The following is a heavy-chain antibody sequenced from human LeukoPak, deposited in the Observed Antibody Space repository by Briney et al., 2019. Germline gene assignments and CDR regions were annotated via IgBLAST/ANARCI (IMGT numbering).Heavy chain of an antibody. J-gene: IGHJ4*02. CDR3: ARDLAYSRLDY. V-gene: IGHV3-23*01. Sequence: GGSLRLSCGASGFTFSSHAMTWVRQAPGKGMEWVSAISISGDTTYYADAVKGRFTISRDNAKNSLYLQMDSLRVEDTAFYYCARDLAYSRLDYWGQGMLVTVSS. CDR2: ISISGDTT. D-gene: IGHD5-18*01. CDR1: GFTFSSHA.